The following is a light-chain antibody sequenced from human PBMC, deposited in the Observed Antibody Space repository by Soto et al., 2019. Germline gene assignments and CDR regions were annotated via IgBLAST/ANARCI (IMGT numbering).Light chain of an antibody. V-gene: IGKV1-5*01. Sequence: DIQMTQSPSTLSASVGDRVTIXXRASQNISIWLAWYQQRPGRAPRXLIYDSSSLESGVPSTFSGSGSGTEFSLTISNLRPDDFATYYCQHYQSFSITFGQGTRLEIK. CDR1: QNISIW. CDR2: DSS. CDR3: QHYQSFSIT. J-gene: IGKJ5*01.